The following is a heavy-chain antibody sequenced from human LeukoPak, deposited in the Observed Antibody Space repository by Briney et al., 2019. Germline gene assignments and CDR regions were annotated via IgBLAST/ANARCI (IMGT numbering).Heavy chain of an antibody. CDR2: IYYSGSP. Sequence: SETLSLTCTVSGGSISSSSYHWGWIRQPPGKGLEWIGNIYYSGSPYYNPSLKSRVTISVDTSKNQFSLKLSSVTAADTAVYYCAREYCSGGSCYFDYWGQGTLVTVSS. CDR1: GGSISSSSYH. J-gene: IGHJ4*02. CDR3: AREYCSGGSCYFDY. D-gene: IGHD2-15*01. V-gene: IGHV4-39*07.